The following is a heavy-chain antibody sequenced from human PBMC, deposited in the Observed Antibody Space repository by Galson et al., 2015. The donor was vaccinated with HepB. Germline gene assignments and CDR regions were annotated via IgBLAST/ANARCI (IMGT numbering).Heavy chain of an antibody. CDR2: IISSSSSK. J-gene: IGHJ6*03. CDR1: GFTFSSYS. Sequence: SLRLSCAASGFTFSSYSMNWVRQAPGKGLEWVSYIISSSSSKYFADSVKGRCSISRDNAKNSLYLQVSSLRAEDTAVYYCARVEWELGGVYYMDVWGKGTTVTVSS. V-gene: IGHV3-48*04. D-gene: IGHD1-26*01. CDR3: ARVEWELGGVYYMDV.